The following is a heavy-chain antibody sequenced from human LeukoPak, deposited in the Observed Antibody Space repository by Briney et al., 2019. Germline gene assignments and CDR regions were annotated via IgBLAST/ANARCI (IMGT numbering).Heavy chain of an antibody. V-gene: IGHV3-21*01. CDR3: ATTLTRDSSGSYGALDY. Sequence: PGGSLRLSCAASGFTFSSNSMNWVRQAPGKGLEWVSSISDISDYIYYADSVKGRFTISRDNAKSSLYLQMNSLRAEDTAVYYCATTLTRDSSGSYGALDYWGQGALVTVSS. D-gene: IGHD6-19*01. CDR2: ISDISDYI. CDR1: GFTFSSNS. J-gene: IGHJ4*02.